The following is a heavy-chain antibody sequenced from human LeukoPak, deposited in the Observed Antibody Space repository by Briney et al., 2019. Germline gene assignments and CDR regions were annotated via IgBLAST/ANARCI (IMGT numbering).Heavy chain of an antibody. V-gene: IGHV3-48*01. CDR1: GFAISDYS. CDR2: ISSSSNKV. D-gene: IGHD2-21*02. Sequence: GGSLRPSCAASGFAISDYSMNWVRQVPGKGLEWVSYISSSSNKVYYADSVKGRFTISRDNAKNSLFLQMNSLRADVTAVYYCARNFYCGGDCAISYFDYWGQGTLVTVSS. CDR3: ARNFYCGGDCAISYFDY. J-gene: IGHJ4*02.